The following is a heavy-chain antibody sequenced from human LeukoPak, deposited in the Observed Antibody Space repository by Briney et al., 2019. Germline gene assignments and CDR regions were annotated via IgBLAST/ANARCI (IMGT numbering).Heavy chain of an antibody. Sequence: GRSLRLSCAASGFTFSSYGMHWVRQAPGKGLEWVAVIWYDGSNKYYADSVKGRFTISRDNSKNTLYLQMNSLRAEDTAVYYCAKDRLHCSGGSCYSGYFDYWGQGTLVTASS. CDR3: AKDRLHCSGGSCYSGYFDY. CDR2: IWYDGSNK. CDR1: GFTFSSYG. V-gene: IGHV3-33*06. J-gene: IGHJ4*02. D-gene: IGHD2-15*01.